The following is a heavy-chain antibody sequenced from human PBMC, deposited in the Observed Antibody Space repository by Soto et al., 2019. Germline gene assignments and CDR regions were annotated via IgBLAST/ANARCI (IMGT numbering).Heavy chain of an antibody. Sequence: PSETLSLTCTFSDGSISSGGYYWSWIRQHPGKGLEWIGYIYYSGSTYYNPSLKSRVTISVDTSKNQFSLKLSSVTAADTAVYYCARLAEGIPSFDYWGQGTLVTVSS. CDR2: IYYSGST. V-gene: IGHV4-31*03. CDR1: DGSISSGGYY. CDR3: ARLAEGIPSFDY. J-gene: IGHJ4*02.